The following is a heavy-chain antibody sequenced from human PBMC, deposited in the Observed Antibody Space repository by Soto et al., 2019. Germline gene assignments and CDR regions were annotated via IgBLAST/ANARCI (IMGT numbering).Heavy chain of an antibody. V-gene: IGHV4-34*01. CDR2: INHSGST. J-gene: IGHJ4*02. CDR1: GGSFSGYY. Sequence: QVQLQQWGAGLLKPSETLSLTCAVYGGSFSGYYWSWIRQPPGKGLERIGEINHSGSTNYNPSLKSRVTISVDTSKNQFSLKLSSVTAADTAVYYCARVGHLALFDYWGQGTLVTVSS. CDR3: ARVGHLALFDY.